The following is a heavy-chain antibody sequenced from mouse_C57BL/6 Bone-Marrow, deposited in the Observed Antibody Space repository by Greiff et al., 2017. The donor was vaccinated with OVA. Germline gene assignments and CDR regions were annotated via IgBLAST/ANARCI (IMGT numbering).Heavy chain of an antibody. V-gene: IGHV1-81*01. Sequence: LVESGAELARPGASVKLSCKASGYTFTSYGISWVKQRTGQGLEWIGEIYPRSGNTYYNEKFKGKATLTADKSSRTAYMELRSLTSEDSAVYFCARAFWAWFAYWGQGTLVTVSA. D-gene: IGHD4-1*01. CDR3: ARAFWAWFAY. J-gene: IGHJ3*01. CDR2: IYPRSGNT. CDR1: GYTFTSYG.